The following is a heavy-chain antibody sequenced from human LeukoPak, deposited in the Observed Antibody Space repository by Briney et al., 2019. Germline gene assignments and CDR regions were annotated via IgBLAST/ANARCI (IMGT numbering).Heavy chain of an antibody. CDR3: ASGSYQPGTFDY. CDR1: GFTFSSYS. V-gene: IGHV3-21*01. J-gene: IGHJ4*02. D-gene: IGHD1-26*01. Sequence: GGSLRLSCAASGFTFSSYSMTWVRQAPGKGLEWVSSISSSSSYIYYADSVKGRFTISRDNAKNSLYLQMNSLRAEDTAVYYCASGSYQPGTFDYWGQGTLVTVSS. CDR2: ISSSSSYI.